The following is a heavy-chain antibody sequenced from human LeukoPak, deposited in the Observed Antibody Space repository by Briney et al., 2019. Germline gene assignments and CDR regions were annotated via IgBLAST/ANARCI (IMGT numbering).Heavy chain of an antibody. D-gene: IGHD5-12*01. CDR3: ARDGLRYSGYGRDYYGMDV. CDR2: ISSSSSYI. CDR1: GFTFSSYS. J-gene: IGHJ6*02. V-gene: IGHV3-21*01. Sequence: GGSLRLSCAASGFTFSSYSMNWVRQAPGKGLEWVSSISSSSSYIYYADSVKGRFTISRDNAKNSLYLQMNSLRAEDTAVYYCARDGLRYSGYGRDYYGMDVWAKGPRSPSP.